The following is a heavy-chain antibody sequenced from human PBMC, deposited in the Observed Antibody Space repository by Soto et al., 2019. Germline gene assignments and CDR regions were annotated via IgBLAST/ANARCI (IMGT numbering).Heavy chain of an antibody. CDR1: GDSVSSNSAA. Sequence: SQTLSLTCAISGDSVSSNSAAWNWIRQSPSRGLEWLGRTYYRSKWYNDYAVSVKSRMTINPDTSKNQFSLQLNSVTPEDTAVYYCARFRVRGVPQFHYYYYGMDVWGQGTTVTVSS. CDR2: TYYRSKWYN. D-gene: IGHD3-10*01. CDR3: ARFRVRGVPQFHYYYYGMDV. V-gene: IGHV6-1*01. J-gene: IGHJ6*02.